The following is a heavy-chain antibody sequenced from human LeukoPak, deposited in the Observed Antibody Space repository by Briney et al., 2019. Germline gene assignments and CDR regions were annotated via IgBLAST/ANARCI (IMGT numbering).Heavy chain of an antibody. J-gene: IGHJ4*02. D-gene: IGHD3-9*01. CDR1: GGTFSSYA. CDR3: ARDSGFVTGYYIPDY. Sequence: SVKVSXKASGGTFSSYAISWVRQAPGQGLEWMGRIIPIFGTANYAQKFQGRVTITTDESTSTAYMELSSLRSEDTAVYYCARDSGFVTGYYIPDYWGQGTLVTVSS. V-gene: IGHV1-69*05. CDR2: IIPIFGTA.